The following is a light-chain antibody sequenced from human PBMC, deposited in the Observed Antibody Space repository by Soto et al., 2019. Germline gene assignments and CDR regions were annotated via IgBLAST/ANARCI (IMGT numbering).Light chain of an antibody. V-gene: IGLV1-44*01. J-gene: IGLJ2*01. CDR2: HDN. CDR1: SSDIGSNT. Sequence: QSVLTQPPSASGTPGQRVAISCSGGSSDIGSNTVNWYLHLPGAAPKLLIYHDNQRPSGVPDRFSGSKSGTSASLTISGLQSEDEADYFCSAWDDNIYGPVFGGGTKVTVL. CDR3: SAWDDNIYGPV.